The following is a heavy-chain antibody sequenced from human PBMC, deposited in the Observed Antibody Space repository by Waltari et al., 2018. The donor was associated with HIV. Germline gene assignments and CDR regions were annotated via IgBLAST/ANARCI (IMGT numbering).Heavy chain of an antibody. CDR3: ARQRGGHRAVAGLPDY. Sequence: QLQLQESGPGLVKPSETLSLTCTVSGGSISSSSYYWGWIRQPPGKGLEWIGSIYYSGSTYYNPSLKSRVTISVDTSKNQFSLKLSSVTAADTAVYYCARQRGGHRAVAGLPDYWGQGTLVTVSS. J-gene: IGHJ4*02. V-gene: IGHV4-39*01. CDR2: IYYSGST. CDR1: GGSISSSSYY. D-gene: IGHD6-19*01.